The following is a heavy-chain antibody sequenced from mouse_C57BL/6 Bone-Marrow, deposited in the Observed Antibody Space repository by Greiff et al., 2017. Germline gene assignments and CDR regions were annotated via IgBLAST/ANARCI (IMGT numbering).Heavy chain of an antibody. V-gene: IGHV5-4*01. CDR2: ISDGGSYT. D-gene: IGHD1-1*01. Sequence: EVQGVESGGGLVKPGGSLKLSCAASGFTFSSYAMSWVRQTPEKRLEWVATISDGGSYTYYPDNVKGRFTISRDNAKNNLYLQMSHLKSEDTAMYYCARRGTTVVAHFYYWGQGTTLTVSS. J-gene: IGHJ2*01. CDR1: GFTFSSYA. CDR3: ARRGTTVVAHFYY.